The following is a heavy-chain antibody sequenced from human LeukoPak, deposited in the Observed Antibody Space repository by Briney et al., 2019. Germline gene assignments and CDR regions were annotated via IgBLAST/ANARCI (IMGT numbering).Heavy chain of an antibody. CDR2: IKQDGSEK. CDR1: GFTFSSYW. J-gene: IGHJ6*03. Sequence: PGGSLRLSCAASGFTFSSYWMSWVRQAPGKGLEWVANIKQDGSEKYYVDSVKGRFTISRDNAKNSLYLQMNGLRAEDTAVYYCARAPYSSGWYSPDYYYYMDVWGKGTTVTVSS. CDR3: ARAPYSSGWYSPDYYYYMDV. D-gene: IGHD6-19*01. V-gene: IGHV3-7*01.